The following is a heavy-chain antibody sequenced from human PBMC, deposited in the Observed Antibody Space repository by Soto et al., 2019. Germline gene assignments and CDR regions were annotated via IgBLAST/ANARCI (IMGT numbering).Heavy chain of an antibody. CDR3: AKGYDSSGYYYDHDAFDI. Sequence: PGGSLRLSCAASGFTFDYYAMHWVRQAPGKGLEWVSAISGSGGSTYYADSVKGRFTISRDNSKNTLYLQMNSLRAEDTAVYYCAKGYDSSGYYYDHDAFDIWGQGTMVTVSS. CDR1: GFTFDYYA. J-gene: IGHJ3*02. D-gene: IGHD3-22*01. V-gene: IGHV3-23*01. CDR2: ISGSGGST.